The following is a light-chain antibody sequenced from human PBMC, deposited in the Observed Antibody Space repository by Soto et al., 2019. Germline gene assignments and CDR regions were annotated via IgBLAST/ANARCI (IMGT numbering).Light chain of an antibody. CDR3: QQCGSSST. CDR2: GAS. J-gene: IGKJ5*01. Sequence: EVVLTQSPGTLSLSPVERATLSCRASQSISSSYLAWYQQKPGQAPRLLIYGASMRATGIPDRFSGSGSGTDFTLTISRLEPEDFAVYYCQQCGSSSTFGQGTRLEIK. CDR1: QSISSSY. V-gene: IGKV3-20*01.